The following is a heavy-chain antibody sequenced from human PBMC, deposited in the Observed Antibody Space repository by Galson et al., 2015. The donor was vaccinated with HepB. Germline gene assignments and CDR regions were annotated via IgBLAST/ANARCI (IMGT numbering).Heavy chain of an antibody. CDR2: ISYGGNT. CDR3: ARDSPCSGGSCYGLQH. V-gene: IGHV4-30-4*01. J-gene: IGHJ1*01. D-gene: IGHD2-15*01. CDR1: GGSIIRGDYY. Sequence: TLSLTCTVSGGSIIRGDYYWSWIRQPPGKGLEWIGYISYGGNTDYNPSLKSRLTMSLDPSKNQFSLRLSSVTAADTAVYYCARDSPCSGGSCYGLQHWGQGTPVTVTS.